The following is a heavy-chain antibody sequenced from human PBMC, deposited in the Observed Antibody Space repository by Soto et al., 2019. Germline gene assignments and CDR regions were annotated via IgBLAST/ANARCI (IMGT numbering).Heavy chain of an antibody. CDR2: IVVGSGNT. Sequence: SVKVSCKASGFTFTISAVQWVRQARGQRLEWIGWIVVGSGNTNYAQKFQERVTITRDMSTSTAYMELSSLRSEDTAVYYCAAGRSSGWYYFDYWGQGTLVTVSS. V-gene: IGHV1-58*01. D-gene: IGHD6-19*01. CDR1: GFTFTISA. CDR3: AAGRSSGWYYFDY. J-gene: IGHJ4*02.